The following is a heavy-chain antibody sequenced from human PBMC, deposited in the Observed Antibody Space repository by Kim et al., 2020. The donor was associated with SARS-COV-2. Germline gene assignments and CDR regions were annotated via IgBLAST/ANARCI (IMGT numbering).Heavy chain of an antibody. V-gene: IGHV1-2*06. CDR1: GYTFTGHY. CDR3: ARGPWSGPGVMSFDF. J-gene: IGHJ4*02. Sequence: ASVKVSCKASGYTFTGHYLHWVRQGPGQGLEWVGRINPNSGGTIYAQEFRGRVTITMDTSISAAYMDLTSLRSDDTAVYYCARGPWSGPGVMSFDFWGQGALVTVSS. CDR2: INPNSGGT. D-gene: IGHD3-3*01.